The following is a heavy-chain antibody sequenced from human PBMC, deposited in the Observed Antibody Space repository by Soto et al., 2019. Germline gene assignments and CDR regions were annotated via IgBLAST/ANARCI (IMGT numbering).Heavy chain of an antibody. J-gene: IGHJ3*02. CDR1: GFICSSYD. D-gene: IGHD2-8*02. V-gene: IGHV3-23*01. Sequence: GGSVRLSXAASGFICSSYDMSWVRQAPGKGLEWASTILVDGRTFYVDSVKGRFTISRDSSQNTVYLQMNSLTAGDTAIYYCAKATATGGGAFDICGQGTMVTVSS. CDR2: ILVDGRT. CDR3: AKATATGGGAFDI.